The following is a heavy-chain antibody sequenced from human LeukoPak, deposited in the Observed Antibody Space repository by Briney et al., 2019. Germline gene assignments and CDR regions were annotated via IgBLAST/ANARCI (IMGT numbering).Heavy chain of an antibody. V-gene: IGHV4-39*01. D-gene: IGHD2-15*01. CDR2: IFYNGST. J-gene: IGHJ6*02. CDR3: ARHMEGSLFYYGMEG. CDR1: GGSISSSSYS. Sequence: ETRSLTCTVSGGSISSSSYSWVRIRQPPGKGLQWIGNIFYNGSTYYNPSLQSRVTISADSSKNQFSLKLSSVTAADTAGYYCARHMEGSLFYYGMEGWGQGRPVSVSS.